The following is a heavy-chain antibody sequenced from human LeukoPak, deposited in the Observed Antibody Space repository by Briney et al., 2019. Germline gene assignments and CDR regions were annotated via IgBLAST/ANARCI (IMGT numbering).Heavy chain of an antibody. J-gene: IGHJ4*02. CDR2: ISSSSSYI. CDR3: AKDPAFDSSGYWHY. V-gene: IGHV3-21*01. CDR1: GFTFESYS. Sequence: GGSLRLSCAASGFTFESYSMNWVRQAPGKGLEWVSSISSSSSYIYYADSVKGRFTISRDNAKNSLYLQMNSLRAEDTAVYYCAKDPAFDSSGYWHYWGQGTLVTVSS. D-gene: IGHD3-22*01.